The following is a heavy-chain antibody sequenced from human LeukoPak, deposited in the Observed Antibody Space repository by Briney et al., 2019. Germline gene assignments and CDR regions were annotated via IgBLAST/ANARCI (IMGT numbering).Heavy chain of an antibody. J-gene: IGHJ4*02. Sequence: PSETLSLTCTVSGGFISSSSYYWGWIRQPPGKGLEWIGSIYYSGSTYYNPSLKSRVTISVDTSKNQFSLKLSSVTAADTAVYYCAIQNPPYYFDYWGQGTLVTVSS. CDR1: GGFISSSSYY. CDR3: AIQNPPYYFDY. CDR2: IYYSGST. D-gene: IGHD1-14*01. V-gene: IGHV4-39*07.